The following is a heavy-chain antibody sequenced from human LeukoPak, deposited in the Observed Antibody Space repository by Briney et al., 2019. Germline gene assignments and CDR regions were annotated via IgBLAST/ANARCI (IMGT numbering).Heavy chain of an antibody. CDR2: INYSGST. D-gene: IGHD6-19*01. Sequence: SETLSLTCTVSGGSISSGGYYWSWIRQHPGKGLEWIGYINYSGSTYYNPSLKSRLTISVDTSKNRFSLKLSSVTAADTAVYYCARKEQWLPHDAFDIWGQGTMVTVSS. J-gene: IGHJ3*02. V-gene: IGHV4-31*03. CDR1: GGSISSGGYY. CDR3: ARKEQWLPHDAFDI.